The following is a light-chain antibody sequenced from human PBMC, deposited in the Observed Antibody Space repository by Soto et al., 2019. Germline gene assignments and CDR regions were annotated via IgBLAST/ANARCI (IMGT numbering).Light chain of an antibody. Sequence: DIQMTQSPSTLSASVGDRVTITCRASQSISSWLAWYQQKPGKAPKLLIYDASSLESGVPSRFSGSGSGTEFTLTISILQPDDFATYYCQQYKSYPITFGQGTRLEIK. CDR2: DAS. CDR1: QSISSW. J-gene: IGKJ5*01. CDR3: QQYKSYPIT. V-gene: IGKV1-5*01.